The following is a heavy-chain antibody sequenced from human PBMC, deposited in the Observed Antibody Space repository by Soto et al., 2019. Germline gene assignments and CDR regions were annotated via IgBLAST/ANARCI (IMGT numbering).Heavy chain of an antibody. J-gene: IGHJ4*02. CDR3: ASGVCSGGSCDSYFDY. CDR1: GGSFSGYY. V-gene: IGHV4-34*01. D-gene: IGHD2-15*01. Sequence: QVQLQQWGAGLLKPSETLSLTCAVYGGSFSGYYWSWIRQPPGKGLEWIGEINHSGSTNYNPSLKSRVTISVDTTKNQFALKLSSVTAADTAVYYCASGVCSGGSCDSYFDYWGQGTLVTVSS. CDR2: INHSGST.